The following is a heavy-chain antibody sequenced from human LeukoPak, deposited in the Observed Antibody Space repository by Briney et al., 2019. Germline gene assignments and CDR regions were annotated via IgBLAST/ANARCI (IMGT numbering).Heavy chain of an antibody. CDR3: ARALPVGSYSYGRVSFDY. D-gene: IGHD5-18*01. J-gene: IGHJ4*02. CDR2: IYYSGST. Sequence: SETLSLTCTVSGGSISSSSYYWGWIRQPPGKGLEWIGSIYYSGSTYYNPSLKSRVTISVDTSKNQFSLKLSSVTAADTAVYYCARALPVGSYSYGRVSFDYWGQGTLVTVSS. CDR1: GGSISSSSYY. V-gene: IGHV4-39*07.